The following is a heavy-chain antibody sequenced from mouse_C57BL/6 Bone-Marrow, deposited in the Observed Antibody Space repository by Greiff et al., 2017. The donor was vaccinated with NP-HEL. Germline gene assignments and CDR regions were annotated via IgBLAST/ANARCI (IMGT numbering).Heavy chain of an antibody. CDR2: IDPETGGT. CDR1: GYTFTDYE. CDR3: TVPQAWFAY. J-gene: IGHJ3*01. Sequence: VKLMESGAELVRPGASVTLSCKASGYTFTDYEMHWVKQTPVHGLEWIGAIDPETGGTAYNQKFKGKAILTADKSSSTAYMELRSLTSRDSAVYYCTVPQAWFAYWGQGTLVTVSA. V-gene: IGHV1-15*01.